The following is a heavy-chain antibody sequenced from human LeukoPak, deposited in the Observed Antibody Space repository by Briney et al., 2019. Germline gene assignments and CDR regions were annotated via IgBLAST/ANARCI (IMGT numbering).Heavy chain of an antibody. V-gene: IGHV3-11*06. J-gene: IGHJ4*02. CDR2: ISSSSSYT. CDR3: ARDRGGSYPFDY. CDR1: GFSFSDYY. D-gene: IGHD1-26*01. Sequence: GGSLRLSCAASGFSFSDYYMSWIRQAPGKGLEWVSYISSSSSYTNYADSVKGRFTSSRDNAKNSLYLQMNSLRAEDTAVYYCARDRGGSYPFDYWGQGTLVTVSS.